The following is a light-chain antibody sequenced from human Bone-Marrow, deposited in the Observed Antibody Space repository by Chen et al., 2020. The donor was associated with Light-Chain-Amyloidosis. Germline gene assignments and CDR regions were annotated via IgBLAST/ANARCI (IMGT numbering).Light chain of an antibody. Sequence: QSALTQPASVAGSPGQAIPISCTASNSDVGNYNLVSWYQHHPGKAPKLIIYGDFKRPSGVSNRFSGSKSGNTASLTISGLQNEDEAHYHSCAYTGSSTWVFGGGTKLTVL. J-gene: IGLJ3*02. CDR3: CAYTGSSTWV. CDR1: NSDVGNYNL. CDR2: GDF. V-gene: IGLV2-23*01.